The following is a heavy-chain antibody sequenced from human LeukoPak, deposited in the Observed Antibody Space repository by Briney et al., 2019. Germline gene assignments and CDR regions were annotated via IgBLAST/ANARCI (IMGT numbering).Heavy chain of an antibody. Sequence: GGSLRLSCAASGFTFNNYGMHWVRQAPGKGLEWMALIRYDGSNKYYADSVKGRFTISRDNSKNTLYLQMNSLRAGDTAVYYCSREYFDWSRNYYYGIDVWGQGTTVTVSS. D-gene: IGHD3-9*01. V-gene: IGHV3-30*02. CDR2: IRYDGSNK. J-gene: IGHJ6*02. CDR1: GFTFNNYG. CDR3: SREYFDWSRNYYYGIDV.